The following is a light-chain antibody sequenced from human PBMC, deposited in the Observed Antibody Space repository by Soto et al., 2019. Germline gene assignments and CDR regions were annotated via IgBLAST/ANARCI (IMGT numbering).Light chain of an antibody. V-gene: IGKV1-5*01. CDR3: QQYNAYLKT. CDR1: QGIYKW. J-gene: IGKJ5*01. Sequence: DIQMTQSPSTLSAAVGDRVTITCRASQGIYKWVAWYQQKPGKAPRLLIFDASSLQSGVPSRFSGSGSGTEFTLTISSLQLDDFATYYCQQYNAYLKTFGQGTRLDNK. CDR2: DAS.